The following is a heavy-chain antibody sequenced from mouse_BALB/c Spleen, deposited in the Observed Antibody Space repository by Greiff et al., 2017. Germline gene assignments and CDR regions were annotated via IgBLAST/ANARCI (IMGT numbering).Heavy chain of an antibody. CDR1: GYAFSSSW. CDR3: AMITTPSHY. J-gene: IGHJ2*01. CDR2: IYPGDGDT. D-gene: IGHD2-4*01. Sequence: LVESGPELVKPGASVKISCKASGYAFSSSWMNWVKQRPGQGLEWIGRIYPGDGDTNYNGKFKGKATLTADKSSSTAYMQLSSLTSVDSAVYFCAMITTPSHYWGQGTTLTVSS. V-gene: IGHV1-82*01.